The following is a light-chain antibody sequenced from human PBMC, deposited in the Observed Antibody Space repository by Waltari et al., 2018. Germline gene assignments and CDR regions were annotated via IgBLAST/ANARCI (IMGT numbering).Light chain of an antibody. V-gene: IGLV2-8*01. J-gene: IGLJ3*02. CDR1: SSDVGGYTS. Sequence: QSALTQPPSASGSPGPSVTISCTVTSSDVGGYTSVSWYQHHPGKAPKFMIYEVSKRPSGVPDRFSGSKSGNTASLTVSGLQAEDEADYYCSSYAGSNTWVFGGGTKLTVL. CDR2: EVS. CDR3: SSYAGSNTWV.